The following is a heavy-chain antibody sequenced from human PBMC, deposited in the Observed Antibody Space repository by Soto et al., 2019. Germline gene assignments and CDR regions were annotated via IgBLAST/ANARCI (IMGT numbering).Heavy chain of an antibody. CDR2: ISAYNGNT. D-gene: IGHD2-21*01. CDR1: GYTFTNYG. V-gene: IGHV1-18*04. CDR3: ARSIRVASPGDY. J-gene: IGHJ4*02. Sequence: QVQLLQSGAEVKKPGASVKVSCKTSGYTFTNYGITWVRQAPGQGLEWMGWISAYNGNTNYAQKFRGRLTMTTDTSTSTAYMELTSLRSDDTAVYFCARSIRVASPGDYWGQGNLATVSS.